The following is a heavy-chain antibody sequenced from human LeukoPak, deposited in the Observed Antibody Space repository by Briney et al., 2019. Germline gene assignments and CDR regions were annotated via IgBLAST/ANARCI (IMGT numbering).Heavy chain of an antibody. V-gene: IGHV3-23*01. CDR2: ISGSGGSN. D-gene: IGHD1-26*01. J-gene: IGHJ4*02. CDR1: GFTFSSYA. Sequence: GGSLRLSCAASGFTFSSYAMGWVRQAPGKGVEWVSAISGSGGSNYYADSVKGRFTISRDNSKHTLYLQMNSLTAEDTAVYYCATGTTGWVGATTNYFDYWGQGTLVTVSS. CDR3: ATGTTGWVGATTNYFDY.